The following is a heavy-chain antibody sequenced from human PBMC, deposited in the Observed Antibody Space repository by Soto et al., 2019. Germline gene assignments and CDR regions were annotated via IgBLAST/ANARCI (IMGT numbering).Heavy chain of an antibody. CDR1: RYTFISYD. CDR3: ARSPSWETTVTPYYFDY. D-gene: IGHD4-4*01. J-gene: IGHJ4*02. Sequence: QVQLVQSGAEVKKPGAPVKVSCKASRYTFISYDINCVRQATGQGLEWMGWMNPKSANTGYAQNFQGRVTMTRNTSISTAYMELSSLRSEDTAVYYCARSPSWETTVTPYYFDYWGQGTLVTASS. CDR2: MNPKSANT. V-gene: IGHV1-8*01.